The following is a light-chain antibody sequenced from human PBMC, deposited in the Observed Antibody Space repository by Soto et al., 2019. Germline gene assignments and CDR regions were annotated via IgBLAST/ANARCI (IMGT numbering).Light chain of an antibody. J-gene: IGKJ1*01. CDR2: GAS. CDR1: QSVSSSY. CDR3: QQHNNWPPWT. Sequence: EIVLTQSPATLSLSPGERATLSCGASQSVSSSYLAWFQQKPGQPPRLLIYGASTRAAGVPARFSGSGYGRQFSLTIRSLQSEDFAIYHCQQHNNWPPWTFGQGTTGDIK. V-gene: IGKV3-15*01.